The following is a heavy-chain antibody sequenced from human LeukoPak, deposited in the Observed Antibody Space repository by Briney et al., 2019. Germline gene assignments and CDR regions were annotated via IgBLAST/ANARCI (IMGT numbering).Heavy chain of an antibody. CDR2: LSKSGSDI. J-gene: IGHJ6*02. CDR1: GFTFSDHY. CDR3: AKDVNGMDV. Sequence: GGSLRLSCTASGFTFSDHYMPWIRQAPGKGLECVSYLSKSGSDIFYADSVKGRFSISRDNSKNTLYLQMNSLRAEDTAVYYCAKDVNGMDVWGQGTTVTVS. V-gene: IGHV3-11*04.